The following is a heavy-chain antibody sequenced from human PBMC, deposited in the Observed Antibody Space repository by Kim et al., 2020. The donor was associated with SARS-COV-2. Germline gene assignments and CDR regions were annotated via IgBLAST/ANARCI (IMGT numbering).Heavy chain of an antibody. CDR1: GFTFSSYG. CDR3: ARDWWGSGSYYIPFSYYYGMDV. CDR2: IWYDGSNK. Sequence: GGSLRLSCAASGFTFSSYGMHWVRQAPGKGLEWVAVIWYDGSNKYYADSVKGRFTISRDNSKNTLYLQMNSLRAEDTAVYYCARDWWGSGSYYIPFSYYYGMDVWGQGTTVTVSS. D-gene: IGHD3-10*01. V-gene: IGHV3-33*08. J-gene: IGHJ6*02.